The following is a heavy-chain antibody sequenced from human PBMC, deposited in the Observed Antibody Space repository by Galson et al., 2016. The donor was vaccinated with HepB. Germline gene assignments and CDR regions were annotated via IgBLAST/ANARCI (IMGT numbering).Heavy chain of an antibody. D-gene: IGHD2-2*01. Sequence: SETLSLTCNVSGCSISDFYWTWIRQPAEKGLEWIGRLYTTGSTNYNPSLKSRVTMSLDTSKNQFSLRLSSVTAADTAVYSCARENVALPAHDIWGQGMLGAVS. CDR2: LYTTGST. J-gene: IGHJ4*02. CDR1: GCSISDFY. V-gene: IGHV4-4*07. CDR3: ARENVALPAHDI.